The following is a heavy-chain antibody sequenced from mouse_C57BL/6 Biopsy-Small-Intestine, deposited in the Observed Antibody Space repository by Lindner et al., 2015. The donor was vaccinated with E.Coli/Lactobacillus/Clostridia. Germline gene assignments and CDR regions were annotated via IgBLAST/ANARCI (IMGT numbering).Heavy chain of an antibody. J-gene: IGHJ4*01. CDR2: INPNSGDT. D-gene: IGHD3-1*01. CDR3: AKNLGISSTPRHFDY. V-gene: IGHV1-18*01. CDR1: GYTFTDYY. Sequence: SVKVSCKASGYTFTDYYMHWVRQAPGQGLEWMGRINPNSGDTNYAQKFQGRVTMTRDTSISTAYMELSRLSSDDTAVYYCAKNLGISSTPRHFDYCGQGTLVTVSS.